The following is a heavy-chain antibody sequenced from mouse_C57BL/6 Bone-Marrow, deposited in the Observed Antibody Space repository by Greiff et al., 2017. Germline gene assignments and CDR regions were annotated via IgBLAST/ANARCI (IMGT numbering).Heavy chain of an antibody. D-gene: IGHD3-2*02. CDR1: GYTFTSYW. V-gene: IGHV1-50*01. CDR3: ARATAQAKAWFAY. J-gene: IGHJ3*01. CDR2: IDPSDSYT. Sequence: HVQLLQPGAELVKPGASVKLSCKASGYTFTSYWMQWVKQRPGQGLEWIGEIDPSDSYTNYNQKFKGKATFSVDTSSSTPYMQLSSLTSEDSAVYYCARATAQAKAWFAYWGQGTLVTVSA.